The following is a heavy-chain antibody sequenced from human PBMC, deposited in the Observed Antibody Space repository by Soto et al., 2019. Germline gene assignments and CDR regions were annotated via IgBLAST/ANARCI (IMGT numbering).Heavy chain of an antibody. CDR1: GYTFTNYG. CDR3: ARDVGHYYDGSGYKIYFDY. CDR2: LSAYNGNT. D-gene: IGHD3-22*01. V-gene: IGHV1-18*01. Sequence: QVQLVQSGAEVKKPGASVKVSCKVSGYTFTNYGISWVRQTPEQGLEWMGWLSAYNGNTNYAQKLQARVTMTTDTSTSTAYMELRSLRSDDTAVYYCARDVGHYYDGSGYKIYFDYWGQGTLVTISS. J-gene: IGHJ4*02.